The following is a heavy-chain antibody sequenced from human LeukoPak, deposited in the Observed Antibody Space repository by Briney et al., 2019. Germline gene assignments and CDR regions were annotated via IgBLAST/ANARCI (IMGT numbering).Heavy chain of an antibody. D-gene: IGHD3-10*01. CDR2: MNPNSGNT. CDR3: ARIMVRDLNWFDP. CDR1: GYTFTSYD. V-gene: IGHV1-8*01. Sequence: GASAKVSCKASGYTFTSYDINWVRQATGQGLEWMGWMNPNSGNTGYAQKFQGRVTMTRNTSTSTAYMELRSLRSEDTAVYYCARIMVRDLNWFDPWGQGTLVTVSS. J-gene: IGHJ5*02.